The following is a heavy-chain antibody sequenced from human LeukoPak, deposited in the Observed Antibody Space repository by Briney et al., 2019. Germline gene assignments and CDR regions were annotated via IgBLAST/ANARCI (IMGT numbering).Heavy chain of an antibody. J-gene: IGHJ5*02. CDR2: SIPIIGVT. CDR1: GGAFSSYA. V-gene: IGHV1-69*04. Sequence: ASVKVSCKASGGAFSSYAVNWVRQAPGQGPEWMGRSIPIIGVTNYAQKFQSRVTMTADESTSTAYMELSSLRSEDTAVYYCARQFCSGGSCYSVTLGGANWFDPWGQGTLVTVSS. CDR3: ARQFCSGGSCYSVTLGGANWFDP. D-gene: IGHD2-15*01.